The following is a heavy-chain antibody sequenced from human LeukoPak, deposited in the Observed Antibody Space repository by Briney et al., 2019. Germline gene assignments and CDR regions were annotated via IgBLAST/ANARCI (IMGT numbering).Heavy chain of an antibody. D-gene: IGHD6-13*01. Sequence: GGSLRLSCAASGFTFSSYSMNWVRQAPGKGLEWVSSISSSSSYIYYADSVKGRFTISRDNAKNSLYLQMNSLRAEDTAVYYCARVSDYSSSAFDYWGQGTLVTVSS. CDR2: ISSSSSYI. V-gene: IGHV3-21*01. J-gene: IGHJ4*02. CDR1: GFTFSSYS. CDR3: ARVSDYSSSAFDY.